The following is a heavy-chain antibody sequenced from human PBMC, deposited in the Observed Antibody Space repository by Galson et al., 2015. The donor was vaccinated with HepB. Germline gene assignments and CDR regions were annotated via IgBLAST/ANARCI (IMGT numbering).Heavy chain of an antibody. CDR3: ARRSCSGGAPCPFDY. D-gene: IGHD2-15*01. Sequence: SLRLSCAASGFTFSDHYMDWVRQAPGKGLEWVARSRDKAHTYSTEYAASVKGRFTISRDASKNSLYLQMNSLKTEDTALYYCARRSCSGGAPCPFDYWGQGTLVTVSS. V-gene: IGHV3-72*01. CDR2: SRDKAHTYST. CDR1: GFTFSDHY. J-gene: IGHJ4*02.